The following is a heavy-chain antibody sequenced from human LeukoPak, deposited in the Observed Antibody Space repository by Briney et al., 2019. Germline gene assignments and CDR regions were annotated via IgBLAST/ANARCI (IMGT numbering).Heavy chain of an antibody. D-gene: IGHD3-10*01. CDR1: GGSISSYY. J-gene: IGHJ6*02. CDR3: ARTYYYGSGPPGYYGMDV. V-gene: IGHV4-4*07. CDR2: IYTSGST. Sequence: SETLSLTCTVSGGSISSYYWSWIRQPAGKGLEWIGRIYTSGSTNYNPSLKSRVTMSVDTSKNQFSLKLSSVTAADTAVYYCARTYYYGSGPPGYYGMDVWGQGTTVTVSS.